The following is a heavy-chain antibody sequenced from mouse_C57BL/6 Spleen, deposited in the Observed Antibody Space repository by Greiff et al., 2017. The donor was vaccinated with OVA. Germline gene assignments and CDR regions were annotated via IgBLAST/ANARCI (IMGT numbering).Heavy chain of an antibody. D-gene: IGHD2-4*01. CDR1: GYSITSGYY. Sequence: EVQLQQSGPGLVKPSQSLSLTCSVTGYSITSGYYWNWIRQFPGNKLEWMGYISYDGSNNYNPSLKNRISITRDTSKNQFFLKLNSVTTEDTATYYCARDGDYENFAYWGQGTLVTVSA. V-gene: IGHV3-6*01. CDR2: ISYDGSN. J-gene: IGHJ3*01. CDR3: ARDGDYENFAY.